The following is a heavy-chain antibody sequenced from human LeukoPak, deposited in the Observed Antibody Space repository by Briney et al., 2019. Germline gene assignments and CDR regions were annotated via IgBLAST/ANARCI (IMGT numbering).Heavy chain of an antibody. CDR3: ARVRDWFDP. CDR2: INPNSGGT. CDR1: GYTFTAYY. J-gene: IGHJ5*02. Sequence: ASVKVSCKASGYTFTAYYIHWVRQAPGQGLEYMGWINPNSGGTNYAQKFQGRVTMTRDTSISTAYMELSRLRSDDTAVYYRARVRDWFDPWGQGTLVIVSS. V-gene: IGHV1-2*02.